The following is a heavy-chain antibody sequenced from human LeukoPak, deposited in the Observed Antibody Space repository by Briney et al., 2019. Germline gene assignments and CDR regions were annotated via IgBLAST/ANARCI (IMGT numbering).Heavy chain of an antibody. CDR1: GGTFSSYA. J-gene: IGHJ4*02. V-gene: IGHV1-69*04. CDR3: ASSPSYCSSTSCYFY. D-gene: IGHD2-2*01. CDR2: IIPILGIA. Sequence: SVKVSCKASGGTFSSYAISWVRQAPGQGLEWMGRIIPILGIANYAQKFQGRVTITADKSTSTAYMELSGLRSEDTAVYYCASSPSYCSSTSCYFYWGQGTLVTVSS.